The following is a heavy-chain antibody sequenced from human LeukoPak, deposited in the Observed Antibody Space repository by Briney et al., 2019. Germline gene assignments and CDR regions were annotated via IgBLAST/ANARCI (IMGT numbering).Heavy chain of an antibody. CDR3: ARHHALDYYGSGSYYYGWFDP. V-gene: IGHV4-39*01. Sequence: SETLSLTCSVSGGSLYNSNYYWGWLRQPPGKGLEWIGSIYYSGSTYYNPSLKSRVTISVDTSKNQFSLKLSSVTAADTAVYYCARHHALDYYGSGSYYYGWFDPWGQGTLVTVSS. CDR1: GGSLYNSNYY. CDR2: IYYSGST. J-gene: IGHJ5*02. D-gene: IGHD3-10*01.